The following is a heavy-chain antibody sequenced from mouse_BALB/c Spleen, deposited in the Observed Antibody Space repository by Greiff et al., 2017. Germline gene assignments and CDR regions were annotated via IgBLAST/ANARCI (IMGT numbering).Heavy chain of an antibody. V-gene: IGHV14-3*02. J-gene: IGHJ1*01. CDR1: GFNIKDTY. D-gene: IGHD2-4*01. CDR3: ARMITTSYWYFDV. CDR2: IDPANGNT. Sequence: EVQLQQSGAELVKPGASVKLSCTASGFNIKDTYMHWVKQRPEQGLEWIGRIDPANGNTKYDPKFQGKATITADTSSNTAYLQLSSLTSADTAVYYCARMITTSYWYFDVWGAGTTVTVSS.